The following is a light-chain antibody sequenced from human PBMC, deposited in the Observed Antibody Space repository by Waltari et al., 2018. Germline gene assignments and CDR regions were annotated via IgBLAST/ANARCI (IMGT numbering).Light chain of an antibody. CDR2: LAS. CDR3: QQYNNWPSWT. J-gene: IGKJ1*01. CDR1: QNIRNS. V-gene: IGKV3D-15*01. Sequence: EIVMTQSPATLSVSPGERATLSCRASQNIRNSLAWYQQKPGQAPRLLISLASTRATGIPARFSGSGSGTQFSLTISSLQHEDFAIYYCQQYNNWPSWTFGQGTKVEIK.